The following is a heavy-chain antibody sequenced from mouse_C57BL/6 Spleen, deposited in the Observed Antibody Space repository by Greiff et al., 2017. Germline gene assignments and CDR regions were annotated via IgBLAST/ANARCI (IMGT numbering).Heavy chain of an antibody. CDR3: ARWAGTSYYAMDY. J-gene: IGHJ4*01. Sequence: QVHVKQPGAELVKPGASVKLSCKASGYTFTSYWMQWVKQRPGPGLEWIGEIDPSDSYTTYNQKFKGKATLTVDTSSSTAYMQLSSLTSEDSAVDYCARWAGTSYYAMDYRGQGTSVTVSA. CDR2: IDPSDSYT. V-gene: IGHV1-50*01. CDR1: GYTFTSYW. D-gene: IGHD4-1*01.